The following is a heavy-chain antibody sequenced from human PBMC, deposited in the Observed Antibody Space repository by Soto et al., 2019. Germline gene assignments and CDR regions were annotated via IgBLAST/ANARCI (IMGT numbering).Heavy chain of an antibody. V-gene: IGHV1-69*13. CDR2: IIPIFGTA. CDR1: GGTFSSYA. CDR3: ARPAQLSGSYYKHWFDP. Sequence: GASVKVSCKASGGTFSSYAISWVRQAPGQGLEWMGGIIPIFGTANYAQKFQGRVTITADESTSTAYMELSSLRSEDTAVYYCARPAQLSGSYYKHWFDPWGQGTLVTVSS. J-gene: IGHJ5*02. D-gene: IGHD1-26*01.